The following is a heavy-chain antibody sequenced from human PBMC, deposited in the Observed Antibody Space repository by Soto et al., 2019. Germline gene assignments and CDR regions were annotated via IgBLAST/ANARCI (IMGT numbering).Heavy chain of an antibody. J-gene: IGHJ4*02. CDR1: GFSVSSSH. CDR2: IYSGGST. D-gene: IGHD1-26*01. V-gene: IGHV3-53*01. CDR3: AKDVFSGSYYYFDF. Sequence: GGSLRLSCAASGFSVSSSHMNWVRQAPGKGLEWVSVIYSGGSTYYADSVKGRFTISRDNPKNTLYLQMNSLRAEDTAVYYCAKDVFSGSYYYFDFWGLGTLVTVSS.